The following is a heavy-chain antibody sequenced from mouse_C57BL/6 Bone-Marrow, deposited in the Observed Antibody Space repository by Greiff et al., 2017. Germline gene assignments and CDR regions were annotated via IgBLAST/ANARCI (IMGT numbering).Heavy chain of an antibody. D-gene: IGHD2-4*01. CDR1: GFTFSSYD. Sequence: EVKLMESGGGLVKPGGSLKLSCAASGFTFSSYDMSWVRKTPEKRLELVAAINSDGGSTYYPDTMERRFIISRDNTKKTLYLQMSSLRSEDTALYYCARSTMITAFNSWGQGTTLTVSS. CDR3: ARSTMITAFNS. J-gene: IGHJ2*01. CDR2: INSDGGST. V-gene: IGHV5-2*01.